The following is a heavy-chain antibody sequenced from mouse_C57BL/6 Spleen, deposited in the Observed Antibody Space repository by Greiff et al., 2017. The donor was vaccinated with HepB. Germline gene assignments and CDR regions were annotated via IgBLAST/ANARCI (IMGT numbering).Heavy chain of an antibody. J-gene: IGHJ4*01. CDR3: ARYYGSSPYYAMDY. CDR1: GYTFTSYW. V-gene: IGHV1-52*01. Sequence: QVQLQHPGAELVRPGSSVKLSCKASGYTFTSYWMHWVKQRPIQGLEWIGNIDPSDSETHYNQKFKDKATLTVDKSSSTAYMQLSSLTSEDSAVYYCARYYGSSPYYAMDYWGQGTSVTVSS. CDR2: IDPSDSET. D-gene: IGHD1-1*01.